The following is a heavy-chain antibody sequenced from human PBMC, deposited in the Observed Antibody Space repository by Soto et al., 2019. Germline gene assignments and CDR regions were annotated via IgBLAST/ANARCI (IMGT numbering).Heavy chain of an antibody. CDR2: ISSSSSYI. CDR1: GFTFSSYS. D-gene: IGHD6-13*01. CDR3: AREGIAAAGYYYYYGMDV. Sequence: GGSLRLSCAASGFTFSSYSMNWVRQAPGKGLEWVSSISSSSSYIYYADSVKGRFTISRDNAKNSLYLQMNSLRAEDTAVYYCAREGIAAAGYYYYYGMDVWGQGTTVTVLL. V-gene: IGHV3-21*01. J-gene: IGHJ6*02.